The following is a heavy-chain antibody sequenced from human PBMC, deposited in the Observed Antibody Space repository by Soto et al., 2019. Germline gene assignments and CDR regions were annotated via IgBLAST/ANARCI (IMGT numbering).Heavy chain of an antibody. J-gene: IGHJ6*02. CDR3: ARDRGYSYGSYYYYYGMDV. D-gene: IGHD5-18*01. V-gene: IGHV1-2*04. Sequence: RASVKVSCKASGYTFTGYYMHWVRQAPGQGLEWMGWINPNSGGTNYAQKFQGWVTMTRDTSISTAYMELSRLRSDDTAVYYCARDRGYSYGSYYYYYGMDVWGQGTTVTVSS. CDR1: GYTFTGYY. CDR2: INPNSGGT.